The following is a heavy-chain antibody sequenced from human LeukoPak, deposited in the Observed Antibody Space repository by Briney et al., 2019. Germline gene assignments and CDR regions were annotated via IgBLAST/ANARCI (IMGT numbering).Heavy chain of an antibody. Sequence: GGSLRLSCAASGFTFSSYAMSWVRQAPGKGLEWVSAISGSGGSTYYADSVKGRFTISRDNSKNTLYLQMNSLRAEDTAVYYCAKGQYYYGSGSYPTYCYYGMDVWGQGTTVTVSS. CDR3: AKGQYYYGSGSYPTYCYYGMDV. D-gene: IGHD3-10*01. CDR2: ISGSGGST. CDR1: GFTFSSYA. V-gene: IGHV3-23*01. J-gene: IGHJ6*02.